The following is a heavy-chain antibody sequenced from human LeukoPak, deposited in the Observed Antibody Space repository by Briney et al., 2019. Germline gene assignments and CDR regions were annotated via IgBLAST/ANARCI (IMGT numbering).Heavy chain of an antibody. J-gene: IGHJ4*02. CDR2: SGTRSGTK. CDR3: AKASWVSSADAVL. V-gene: IGHV3-23*01. D-gene: IGHD3-16*01. Sequence: GGSLRLSCAASGFTVSSLAMHWGRPAPGKGLEWVSSSGTRSGTKYYADSVKGRFTLSREHSRNTVYLHLNNLRVEDTAVYYCAKASWVSSADAVLWGQGTVVTVS. CDR1: GFTVSSLA.